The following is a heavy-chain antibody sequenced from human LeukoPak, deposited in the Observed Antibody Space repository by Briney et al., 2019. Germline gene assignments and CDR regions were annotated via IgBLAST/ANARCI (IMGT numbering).Heavy chain of an antibody. D-gene: IGHD3-22*01. J-gene: IGHJ4*02. CDR2: ISGSGSNI. V-gene: IGHV3-23*01. CDR1: GFTFSNYG. Sequence: PGGTLRLSCAASGFTFSNYGMNWVRQAPGKGLEWVSSISGSGSNIYYADSVKGRFTISRDNSKNTLSLQMNSLRAEDTAVYYCAKASRSIKVVLITTSYYFDYWGQGTLVTVSS. CDR3: AKASRSIKVVLITTSYYFDY.